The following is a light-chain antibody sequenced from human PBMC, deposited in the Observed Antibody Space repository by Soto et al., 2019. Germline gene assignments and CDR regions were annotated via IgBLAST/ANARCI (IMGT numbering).Light chain of an antibody. V-gene: IGKV1-5*03. CDR3: QQYNSYWT. Sequence: DIQMTQSPSTLSASVGDRVTITCRASQSISSWLAWYQQKPGKAPKLLIYKASSLEIGVPSRFSGSGSGTEFTLTIISVQPDDFATYYCQQYNSYWTFGQGTKVEI. J-gene: IGKJ1*01. CDR2: KAS. CDR1: QSISSW.